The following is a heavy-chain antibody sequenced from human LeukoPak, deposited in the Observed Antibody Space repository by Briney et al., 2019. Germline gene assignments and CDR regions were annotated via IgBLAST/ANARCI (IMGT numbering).Heavy chain of an antibody. J-gene: IGHJ4*02. CDR2: MSYDGTNK. Sequence: GTSLRLSCAASGFTLTTYSIHWVRQAPGKGPEWVAVMSYDGTNKYYADSVKGRFTISRDNSKNTLYLQMNSLRAEDTAVYYCAKTPIAAAGTATFDYWGQGTLVTVSS. V-gene: IGHV3-30*18. CDR1: GFTLTTYS. D-gene: IGHD6-13*01. CDR3: AKTPIAAAGTATFDY.